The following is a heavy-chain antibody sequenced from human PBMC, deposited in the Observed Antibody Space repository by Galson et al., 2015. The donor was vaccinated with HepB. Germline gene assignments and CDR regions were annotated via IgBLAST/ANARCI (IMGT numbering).Heavy chain of an antibody. CDR1: GGSFSGYY. J-gene: IGHJ4*02. CDR3: ARGRRVRANRPIDY. CDR2: INHSGST. Sequence: ETLSLTCAVYGGSFSGYYWSWIRQPPGKGLEWIGEINHSGSTNYNPSLKSRVTISVDASKNQFSLKLSSVTAADTAVYYCARGRRVRANRPIDYWGQGTLVTVSS. D-gene: IGHD1-14*01. V-gene: IGHV4-34*01.